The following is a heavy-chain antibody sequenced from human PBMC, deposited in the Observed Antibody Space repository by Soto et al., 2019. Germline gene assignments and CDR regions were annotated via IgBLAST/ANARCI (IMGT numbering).Heavy chain of an antibody. D-gene: IGHD3-3*01. CDR2: ISSSSSYT. V-gene: IGHV3-11*06. J-gene: IGHJ4*02. CDR1: GFTFSDYY. CDR3: ARAIQPLAYDFWSDYYLNYF. Sequence: PGGSLRLSCAASGFTFSDYYMSWIRQASGKGMEWVSYISSSSSYTNYADSVKGRFTISRDNAKNSLYLQMNSLRAEDTAVYYCARAIQPLAYDFWSDYYLNYFCARGTSVTVSS.